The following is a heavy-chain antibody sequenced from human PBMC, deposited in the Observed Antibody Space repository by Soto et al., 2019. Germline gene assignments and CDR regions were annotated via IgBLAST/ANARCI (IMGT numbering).Heavy chain of an antibody. CDR1: GGSFSGYY. CDR3: ARDPYYDFWSGYHLYGMDV. CDR2: INHSGST. D-gene: IGHD3-3*01. V-gene: IGHV4-34*01. J-gene: IGHJ6*02. Sequence: PSETLSLTCAVYGGSFSGYYWSWIRQPPGKGLEWIGEINHSGSTNYNPSLKSRVTISVDTSKSQFSLKLSSVTAADTAVYYCARDPYYDFWSGYHLYGMDVWGQGTTVTVSS.